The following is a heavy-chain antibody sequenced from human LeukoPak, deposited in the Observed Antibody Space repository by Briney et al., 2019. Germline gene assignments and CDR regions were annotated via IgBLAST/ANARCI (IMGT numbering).Heavy chain of an antibody. CDR3: ARDQLQREYQLLSLQGAFDI. D-gene: IGHD2-2*01. J-gene: IGHJ3*02. Sequence: EASVKVSCKASGYTFTSYGISWVRQAPGQGLEWMGWISAYNGNTNYAQKLQGRVTMTTDTSTSTAYMELRSLRAEDTAVYYCARDQLQREYQLLSLQGAFDIWGQGTMVTVSS. CDR2: ISAYNGNT. CDR1: GYTFTSYG. V-gene: IGHV1-18*01.